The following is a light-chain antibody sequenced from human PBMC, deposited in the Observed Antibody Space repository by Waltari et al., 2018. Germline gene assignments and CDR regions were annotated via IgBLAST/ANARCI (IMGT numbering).Light chain of an antibody. V-gene: IGLV2-23*02. J-gene: IGLJ2*01. CDR2: DVT. CDR1: SSDVGDYNY. Sequence: QSALTQPASVSGSPGQSITISSTGTSSDVGDYNYVSWYQQHPGKAPKLMIYDVTKRPSGVSNRFSGSKSGNTASLTISGLQAEDEGDYYCCSYAGSSTFAFGGGTKLTVL. CDR3: CSYAGSSTFA.